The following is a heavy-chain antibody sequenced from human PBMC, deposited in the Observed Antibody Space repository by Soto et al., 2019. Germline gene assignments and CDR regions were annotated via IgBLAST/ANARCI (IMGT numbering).Heavy chain of an antibody. CDR3: TRGPSHGAFDY. CDR1: GFTFSTSD. D-gene: IGHD3-10*01. J-gene: IGHJ4*02. V-gene: IGHV3-30*03. Sequence: QVQLVESGGGVVQPGRSLRLSCAASGFTFSTSDIHWLRQAPGKGLEWVAHISPDGRKKFYADSVKGRFTLSRDNSKNTLSLQMNSLRVEDTAVYYCTRGPSHGAFDYWGQGTLVTVS. CDR2: ISPDGRKK.